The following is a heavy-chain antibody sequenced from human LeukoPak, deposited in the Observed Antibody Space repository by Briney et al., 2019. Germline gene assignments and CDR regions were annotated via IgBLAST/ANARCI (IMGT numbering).Heavy chain of an antibody. CDR2: IWYDGSNK. CDR1: GFTFSSYG. J-gene: IGHJ4*02. CDR3: ARASTELWADFDY. D-gene: IGHD5-18*01. Sequence: GRSLRLPCAASGFTFSSYGMHWVRQAPGKGLEWVAVIWYDGSNKYYADSVKGRFTISRDNSKNTLYLQMNSLRAEDTAVYYCARASTELWADFDYWGQGTLVTVSS. V-gene: IGHV3-33*01.